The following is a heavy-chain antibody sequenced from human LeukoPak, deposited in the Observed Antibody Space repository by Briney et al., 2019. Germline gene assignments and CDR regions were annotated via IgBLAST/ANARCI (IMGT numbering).Heavy chain of an antibody. CDR3: ARREAWWKWLPELRQFDS. V-gene: IGHV4-34*01. CDR2: INHSGST. CDR1: GGSFSDYY. Sequence: RPSETLSLTCGVYGGSFSDYYWSWIRQPPGKGLEWIGEINHSGSTNYNPSLKSRVTISVDTSKNQFSLNLKSVTAADTAVYYCARREAWWKWLPELRQFDSWGQGTLVTVSS. D-gene: IGHD6-19*01. J-gene: IGHJ4*02.